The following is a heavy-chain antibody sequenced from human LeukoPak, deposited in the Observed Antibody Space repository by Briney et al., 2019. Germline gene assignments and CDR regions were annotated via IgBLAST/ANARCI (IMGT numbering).Heavy chain of an antibody. V-gene: IGHV3-23*01. Sequence: RGSLRLSCAASGLIFSNYAMTWVRQAPGKGLEWVSSITGNSGTTKYADSVKGRLTMSRDNSRNTLYLQMDSLRAEDTAVYYCAKDPNGDYIGAFDAWGPGTMVIVSS. CDR3: AKDPNGDYIGAFDA. J-gene: IGHJ3*01. CDR1: GLIFSNYA. D-gene: IGHD2-8*01. CDR2: ITGNSGTT.